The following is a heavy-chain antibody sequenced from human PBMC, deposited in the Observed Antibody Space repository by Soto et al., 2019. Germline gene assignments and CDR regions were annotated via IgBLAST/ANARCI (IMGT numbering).Heavy chain of an antibody. CDR3: ARGGQYYDSSGYYFDY. J-gene: IGHJ4*02. CDR1: GGSISSGGYS. D-gene: IGHD3-22*01. CDR2: IYHSGST. Sequence: TLSLTCAVSGGSISSGGYSWSWIRQPPGKGLEWIGYIYHSGSTYYNPSLKSRVTISVDRSKNQFSLKLSSVTAADTAVYYCARGGQYYDSSGYYFDYWGQGTLVTVSS. V-gene: IGHV4-30-2*01.